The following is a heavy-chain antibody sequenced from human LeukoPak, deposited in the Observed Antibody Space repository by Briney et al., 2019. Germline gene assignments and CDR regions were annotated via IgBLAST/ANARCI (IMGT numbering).Heavy chain of an antibody. J-gene: IGHJ3*02. D-gene: IGHD5-12*01. CDR3: ARLSGYEKGYVFDI. CDR1: GFTFSSYG. Sequence: PGGSLRLSCAASGFTFSSYGMHWVRQAPGRGLEWVAVIWNDGSHKYSADSVKGRFTISRDNSKNTLYLQRNSLGADDTAVYYCARLSGYEKGYVFDIWGQGTMVTVSS. V-gene: IGHV3-33*01. CDR2: IWNDGSHK.